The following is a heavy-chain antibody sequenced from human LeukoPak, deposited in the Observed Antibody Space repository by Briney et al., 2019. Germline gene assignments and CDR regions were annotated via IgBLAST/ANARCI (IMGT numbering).Heavy chain of an antibody. J-gene: IGHJ3*02. CDR3: ARATGTWGHDGFDI. CDR2: ISGSSSNT. CDR1: GYTFMSHG. D-gene: IGHD3-16*01. Sequence: GASVKVFCKAYGYTFMSHGISWVRQAPGQGLEWMGWISGSSSNTNYAQRLQGRVTMTTDTSTTTAYMELRSLRSDDTAVYYCARATGTWGHDGFDIWGQGTMVTVSS. V-gene: IGHV1-18*01.